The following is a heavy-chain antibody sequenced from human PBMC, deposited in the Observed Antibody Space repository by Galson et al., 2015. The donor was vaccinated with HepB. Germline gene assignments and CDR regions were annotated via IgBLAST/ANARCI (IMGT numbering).Heavy chain of an antibody. CDR3: ARIGVAATRKGAELDY. V-gene: IGHV3-30-3*01. CDR2: ISYDGSNK. CDR1: GFTFSSYA. Sequence: SLRLACAASGFTFSSYAMHWVRQAPGKGLEWVAGISYDGSNKYYADSVKGRFTIARDNSKNTLYLQMNSLRAEDTAVYYCARIGVAATRKGAELDYWGQGTLVTVSS. J-gene: IGHJ4*02. D-gene: IGHD1-26*01.